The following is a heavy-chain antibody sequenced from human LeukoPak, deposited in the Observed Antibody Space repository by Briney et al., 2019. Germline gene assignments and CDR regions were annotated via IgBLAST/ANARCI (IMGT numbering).Heavy chain of an antibody. J-gene: IGHJ4*02. Sequence: GGSLRLSCAASGFTFSSYGMHWVRQAPGKGLEWVAVIWYDGSNKYYADSVKGRFTISRDNSKNTLYLQMNSLRAEDTALYYCVKDSGDQPPYYFDYWGQGTLVTVSS. CDR1: GFTFSSYG. CDR3: VKDSGDQPPYYFDY. CDR2: IWYDGSNK. V-gene: IGHV3-30*02. D-gene: IGHD1-26*01.